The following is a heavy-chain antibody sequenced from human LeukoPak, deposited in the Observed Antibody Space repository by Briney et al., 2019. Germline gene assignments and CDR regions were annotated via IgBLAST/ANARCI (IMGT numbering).Heavy chain of an antibody. CDR1: GYTFTSYY. Sequence: ASVKVSCKASGYTFTSYYMHWVRQAPGQWLEWMGIINPSGGSTSYAQKFQGRVTMTRDTSTSTVYMELSSLRSEDTAVYYCARSETYEKVATPPPSFDYWGQGTLVTVSS. J-gene: IGHJ4*02. V-gene: IGHV1-46*01. D-gene: IGHD5-12*01. CDR3: ARSETYEKVATPPPSFDY. CDR2: INPSGGST.